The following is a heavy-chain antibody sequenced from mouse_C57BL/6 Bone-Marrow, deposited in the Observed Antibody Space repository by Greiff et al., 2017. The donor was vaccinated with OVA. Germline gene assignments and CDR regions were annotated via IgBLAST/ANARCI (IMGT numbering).Heavy chain of an antibody. J-gene: IGHJ3*01. D-gene: IGHD1-1*01. CDR2: ISDGGSYT. V-gene: IGHV5-4*01. CDR3: AREDYYGSSLAWFAY. Sequence: EVKLVESGGGLVKPGGSLKLSCAASGFTFSSYAMSWVRQTPEKRLEWVATISDGGSYTYYPDNVKGRFTISRDNAKNNLYLQMSHLKSEDTAMYYCAREDYYGSSLAWFAYWGQGTLVTVSA. CDR1: GFTFSSYA.